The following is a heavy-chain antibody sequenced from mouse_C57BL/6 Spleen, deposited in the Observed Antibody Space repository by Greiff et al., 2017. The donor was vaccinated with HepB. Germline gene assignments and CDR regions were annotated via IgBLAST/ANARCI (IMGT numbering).Heavy chain of an antibody. Sequence: VQLQQSGAELVKAGASVKMSCKASGYTFTSYWMHWVKQRLGQGLEWFAETNPTNGRTYYNEKFKSKATLTVDRSSSTAYMLLSGPTFEGSAVYYLSRIKKIVATYLNYWGQGSTLTVAS. CDR3: SRIKKIVATYLNY. CDR1: GYTFTSYW. V-gene: IGHV1S81*02. D-gene: IGHD1-1*01. J-gene: IGHJ2*01. CDR2: TNPTNGRT.